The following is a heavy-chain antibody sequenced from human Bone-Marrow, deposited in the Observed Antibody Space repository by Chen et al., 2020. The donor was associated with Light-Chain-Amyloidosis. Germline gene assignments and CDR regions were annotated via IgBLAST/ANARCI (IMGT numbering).Heavy chain of an antibody. CDR2: ISGDSNDI. CDR3: AREPTTDPLYYYGMDV. V-gene: IGHV3-21*01. Sequence: EVQLVESGGGLVKPGGSLRLSCAASGFTFGDYSMNWVRQAPGKGLEWVSSISGDSNDIYYADSVKGRLTISRDNAKNSVYLQMNSLRTEDTAVYYCAREPTTDPLYYYGMDVWGQGSTVTVSS. D-gene: IGHD1-1*01. J-gene: IGHJ6*02. CDR1: GFTFGDYS.